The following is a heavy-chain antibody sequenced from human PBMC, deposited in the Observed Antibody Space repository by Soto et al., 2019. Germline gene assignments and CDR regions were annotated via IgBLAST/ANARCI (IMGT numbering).Heavy chain of an antibody. V-gene: IGHV3-15*01. D-gene: IGHD2-2*01. CDR1: GFTFSNAW. CDR2: IKSKTDGGTT. CDR3: TTLGYCSSTSCYQDYYYYMDV. Sequence: GSLRLSCAASGFTFSNAWMSWVRQAPGKGLEWVGRIKSKTDGGTTDYAAPVKGRFTISRDDSKNTLYLQMNSLKTEDTAVYYCTTLGYCSSTSCYQDYYYYMDVWGKGTTVTVSS. J-gene: IGHJ6*03.